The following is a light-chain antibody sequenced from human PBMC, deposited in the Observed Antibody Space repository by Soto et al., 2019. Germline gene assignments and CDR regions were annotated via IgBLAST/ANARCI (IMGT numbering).Light chain of an antibody. CDR3: QQSYITPAG. Sequence: DIQMTQSPSSLSASVGDRVTITCRASQSITGYLNWYQQKPGKVPKLLIYAASTLQSGVPSRFSGSGSGTDFTLTISSLQPEDFATYFCQQSYITPAGFGGGTKVDIK. CDR2: AAS. V-gene: IGKV1-39*01. J-gene: IGKJ4*01. CDR1: QSITGY.